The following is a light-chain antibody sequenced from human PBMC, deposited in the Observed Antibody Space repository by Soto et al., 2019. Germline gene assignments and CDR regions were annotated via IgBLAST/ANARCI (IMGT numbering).Light chain of an antibody. CDR1: QSVSSTY. CDR3: QQYGSPPIT. Sequence: EFVLTQSPSTLSLSPGERSTLSCISSQSVSSTYLAWYQQQPGQAPRLLMSGTSNRATGTPDRFSGSGSGTDFTLTISRLEPEDFAVYYCQQYGSPPITFGQGTRLQIK. V-gene: IGKV3-20*01. CDR2: GTS. J-gene: IGKJ5*01.